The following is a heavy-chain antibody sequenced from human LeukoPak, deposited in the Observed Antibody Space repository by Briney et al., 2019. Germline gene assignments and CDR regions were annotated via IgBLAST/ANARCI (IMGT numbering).Heavy chain of an antibody. Sequence: SETLSLTCTVSGGSISSSSYYWGWIRQSPGKGLEWIGIIYYSGSTYYNPSLKTRVTISVDTSKNQFSLKLSSVTAADTAVYYCVRQAATGIDYWGQGILVIVSS. CDR2: IYYSGST. J-gene: IGHJ4*02. CDR3: VRQAATGIDY. V-gene: IGHV4-39*01. CDR1: GGSISSSSYY. D-gene: IGHD6-13*01.